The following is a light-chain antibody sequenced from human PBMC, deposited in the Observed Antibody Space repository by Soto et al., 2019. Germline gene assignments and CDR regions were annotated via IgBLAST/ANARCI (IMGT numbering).Light chain of an antibody. J-gene: IGLJ1*01. CDR1: SSDVGAYKF. CDR3: SSYAGNNTYV. Sequence: QSGLAQPPSASGSPGQSVTISCTGTSSDVGAYKFVSWYRQNPGKAPKLIIYDVTKRPTGVPDRFSGSKSGNTASLTVSGLQAEDAADYYCSSYAGNNTYVFGSRTNVTVL. V-gene: IGLV2-8*01. CDR2: DVT.